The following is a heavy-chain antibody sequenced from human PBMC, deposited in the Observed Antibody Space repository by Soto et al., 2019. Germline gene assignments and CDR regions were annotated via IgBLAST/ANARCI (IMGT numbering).Heavy chain of an antibody. CDR2: ISYDGSNK. Sequence: QVQLVESRGGVVQPGGSLRLSCAASGFTFSRYGMHWVRQAPGKGLEWVAVISYDGSNKDYADSVKGRFTISRDNSKNTLYLQKNSLRAEDTAVYYCAKGTSDILTGYPFYWYFDLWGRGTLVTVST. J-gene: IGHJ2*01. CDR3: AKGTSDILTGYPFYWYFDL. V-gene: IGHV3-30*18. CDR1: GFTFSRYG. D-gene: IGHD3-9*01.